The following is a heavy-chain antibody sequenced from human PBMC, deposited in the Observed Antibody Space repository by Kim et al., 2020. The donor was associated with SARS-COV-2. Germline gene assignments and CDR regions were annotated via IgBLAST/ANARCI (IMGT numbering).Heavy chain of an antibody. V-gene: IGHV3-30-3*01. CDR2: ISYDGSNK. D-gene: IGHD2-2*02. CDR3: ARDRHCSSTSCYRGGFDY. CDR1: GFTFSSYA. J-gene: IGHJ4*02. Sequence: GGSLRLSCAASGFTFSSYAMHWVRQAPGKGLEWVAVISYDGSNKYYADSVKGRFTISRDNSKNTLYLQMNSLRAEDTAVYYCARDRHCSSTSCYRGGFDYWGQGTLVTVSS.